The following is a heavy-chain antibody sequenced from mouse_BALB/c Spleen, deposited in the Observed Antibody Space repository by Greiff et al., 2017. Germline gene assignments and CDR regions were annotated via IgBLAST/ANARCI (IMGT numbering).Heavy chain of an antibody. J-gene: IGHJ3*01. CDR2: ISSGGST. D-gene: IGHD2-4*01. Sequence: EVQLQQSGGGLVKPGGSLKLSCAASGFTFSSYAMSWVRQTPEKRLEWVASISSGGSTYYPDSVKGRFTISRDNARNILYLQMSSLRSEDTAMYYCARGRSYDYDVRFAYWGQGTLVTVSA. V-gene: IGHV5-6-5*01. CDR1: GFTFSSYA. CDR3: ARGRSYDYDVRFAY.